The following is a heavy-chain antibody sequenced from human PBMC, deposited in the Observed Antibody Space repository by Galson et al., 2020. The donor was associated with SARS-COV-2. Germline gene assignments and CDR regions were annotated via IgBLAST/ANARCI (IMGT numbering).Heavy chain of an antibody. CDR3: ARHGASSGWYEGIDF. D-gene: IGHD6-19*01. J-gene: IGHJ4*01. CDR2: IHPHDTYN. Sequence: GASLNIYCKCPGYSFTKYWIGLVRPVPGKGPARGGIIHPHDTYNKYSPSFRGQATISGDKPLIIAYLQWGSLKASDTAMYYCARHGASSGWYEGIDFWGHGTLVTVSS. V-gene: IGHV5-51*01. CDR1: GYSFTKYW.